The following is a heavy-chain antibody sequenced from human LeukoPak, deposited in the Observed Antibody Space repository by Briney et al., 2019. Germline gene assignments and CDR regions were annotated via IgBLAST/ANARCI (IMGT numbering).Heavy chain of an antibody. Sequence: ASVKVSCKASGYTFTGYYMHWVRQAPGQGLEWMGWINPNSGGTNYAQKFQGRVTMTRDTSIGTAYMELSRLRSDDTAVYYCAVRGWAYCGGDCYSFGDYWGQGTLVTVSS. D-gene: IGHD2-21*02. CDR2: INPNSGGT. V-gene: IGHV1-2*02. CDR3: AVRGWAYCGGDCYSFGDY. J-gene: IGHJ4*02. CDR1: GYTFTGYY.